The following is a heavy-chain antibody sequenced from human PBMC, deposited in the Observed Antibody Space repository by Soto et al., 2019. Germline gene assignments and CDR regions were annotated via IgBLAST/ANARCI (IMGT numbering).Heavy chain of an antibody. V-gene: IGHV3-30*01. CDR2: VSYDSVNI. Sequence: QVQLVASGGGVVQPGRSLRLSCAASGFPFGSYAMHWVRQAPGRGLEWLAVVSYDSVNIYYADSVRGRFTISRDNSKNTLYLQVNSLSNEDTAVYYCARGTNYYYGLDVWGQGTTVTVSS. CDR3: ARGTNYYYGLDV. CDR1: GFPFGSYA. J-gene: IGHJ6*02.